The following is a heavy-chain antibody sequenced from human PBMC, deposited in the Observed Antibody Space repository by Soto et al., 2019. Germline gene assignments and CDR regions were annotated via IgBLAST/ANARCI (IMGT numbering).Heavy chain of an antibody. CDR1: GFAFSDAS. J-gene: IGHJ4*02. V-gene: IGHV3-15*01. D-gene: IGHD3-3*01. CDR2: IKTKSSGGTT. CDR3: TPLASGHYGYDF. Sequence: DVQLVESGGDLVKPGGSLRLSCAASGFAFSDASMSWVRQAPGKGLEWVGRIKTKSSGGTTDYAAPVKGRSTISRDDSKNTVYLQMDSLKAEDTAVYSCTPLASGHYGYDFWGQGTLVTVSS.